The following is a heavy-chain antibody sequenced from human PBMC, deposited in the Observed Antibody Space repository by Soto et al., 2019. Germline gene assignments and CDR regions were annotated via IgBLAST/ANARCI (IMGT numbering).Heavy chain of an antibody. V-gene: IGHV4-39*01. CDR2: IYYSGST. CDR3: ARLARGVIITTFDY. D-gene: IGHD3-10*01. J-gene: IGHJ4*02. Sequence: KTSEPLSLTCTVSGGSISSSSYYWGWIRQPPGKGLEWIGSIYYSGSTYHNPSLKSRVTISVDTSKNQFSLKLSSVTAADTAVYYCARLARGVIITTFDYWGQGTLVTV. CDR1: GGSISSSSYY.